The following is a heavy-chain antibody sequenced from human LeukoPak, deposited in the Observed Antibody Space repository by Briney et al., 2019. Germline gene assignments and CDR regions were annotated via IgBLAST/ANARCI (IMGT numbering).Heavy chain of an antibody. CDR1: GFTFSSYT. Sequence: GGSLRLSCAASGFTFSSYTMSWVRQAPGKGLEWVSSITGSGDSTYYADSVKGRFTISRDNSKNTLYLQMNSLRAEDTAVYYCAKGDCSGGSCYPAMGTPFDYWGQGTLVTVSS. J-gene: IGHJ4*02. CDR3: AKGDCSGGSCYPAMGTPFDY. V-gene: IGHV3-23*01. CDR2: ITGSGDST. D-gene: IGHD2-15*01.